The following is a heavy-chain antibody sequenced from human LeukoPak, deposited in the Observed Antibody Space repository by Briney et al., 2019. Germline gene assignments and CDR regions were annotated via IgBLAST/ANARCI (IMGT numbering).Heavy chain of an antibody. CDR1: GGSFSGYY. V-gene: IGHV4-34*01. CDR2: INHSGST. CDR3: ARGVRYCSSTSCLNWFDP. D-gene: IGHD2-2*01. Sequence: PPETLSLTCAVYGGSFSGYYWSWIRQPPGKGLEWIGEINHSGSTNYNPSLKSRVTISVDTSKNQFSLKLSSVTAADTAVYYCARGVRYCSSTSCLNWFDPWGQGTLVTVSS. J-gene: IGHJ5*02.